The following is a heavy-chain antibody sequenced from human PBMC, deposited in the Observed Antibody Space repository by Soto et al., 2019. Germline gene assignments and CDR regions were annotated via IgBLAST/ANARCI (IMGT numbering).Heavy chain of an antibody. V-gene: IGHV3-30*18. J-gene: IGHJ4*02. CDR2: ILHDGTNK. D-gene: IGHD3-22*01. CDR1: GFIFSHYG. CDR3: AKDRYYYDSSLQY. Sequence: GGSLRLSCAASGFIFSHYGMHWVRQAPGKGLEWVAAILHDGTNKYYADSVKGRFTISRDNSKNTLYLQMNSLRAEDTAHYYCAKDRYYYDSSLQYWGQGALVTVS.